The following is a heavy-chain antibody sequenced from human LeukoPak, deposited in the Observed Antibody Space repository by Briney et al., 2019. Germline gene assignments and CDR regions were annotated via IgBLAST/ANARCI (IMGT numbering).Heavy chain of an antibody. Sequence: SETLSLTCAVYGGSFSGYYWSWIRQPPGKGLEWIGYIYYSGSTNYNPSLKSRVTISVDTSKNQFSLKLSSVTAADTAVYYCARQGQQLALGYFDYWGQGTLVTVSS. D-gene: IGHD6-13*01. CDR1: GGSFSGYY. CDR3: ARQGQQLALGYFDY. V-gene: IGHV4-59*08. CDR2: IYYSGST. J-gene: IGHJ4*02.